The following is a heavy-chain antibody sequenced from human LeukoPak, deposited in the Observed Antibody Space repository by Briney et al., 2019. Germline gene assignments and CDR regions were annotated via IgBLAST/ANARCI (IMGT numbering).Heavy chain of an antibody. CDR2: ISSNGGST. J-gene: IGHJ4*02. D-gene: IGHD3-10*01. CDR3: ARRRLGSNYFDY. CDR1: GFTFSSYA. V-gene: IGHV3-64*02. Sequence: GGSLRPSCAASGFTFSSYAMHWVRQAPGKGLEYVSAISSNGGSTYYADSVKGRFTISRDNSKNTLYLQMGSLRAEDMAVYYCARRRLGSNYFDYWGQGTLVTVSS.